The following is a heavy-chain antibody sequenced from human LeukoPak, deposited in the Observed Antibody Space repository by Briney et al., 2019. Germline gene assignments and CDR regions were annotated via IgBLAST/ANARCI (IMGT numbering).Heavy chain of an antibody. CDR2: IIPIFGTA. CDR1: GGTFSSYA. Sequence: GASVKVSRKASGGTFSSYAISWVRQAPGQGLEWMGGIIPIFGTANYAQKFQGRVTITADKSTSTAYMELSSLRSEDTAVYYCARLTMVRGALGYYYYMDVWGKGTTVTVSS. D-gene: IGHD3-10*01. J-gene: IGHJ6*03. V-gene: IGHV1-69*06. CDR3: ARLTMVRGALGYYYYMDV.